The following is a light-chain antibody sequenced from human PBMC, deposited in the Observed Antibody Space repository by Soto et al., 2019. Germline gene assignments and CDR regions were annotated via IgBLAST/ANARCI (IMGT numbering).Light chain of an antibody. J-gene: IGKJ1*01. CDR2: GAS. CDR1: QSVDIN. V-gene: IGKV3-15*01. Sequence: EIVLTQSPATLSVSPGEGVTLSCRASQSVDINLAWYQQKPGQAPRLLIYGASTRATDMSGTFSGRGSGTEFTLTISSLQSEDFAVYYCQQYNNWPPWTVGQGTKVDIK. CDR3: QQYNNWPPWT.